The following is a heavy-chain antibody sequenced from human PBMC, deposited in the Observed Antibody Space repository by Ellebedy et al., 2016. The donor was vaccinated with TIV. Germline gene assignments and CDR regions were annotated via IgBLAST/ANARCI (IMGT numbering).Heavy chain of an antibody. CDR2: ISSSSSTI. Sequence: GESLKISCAASGFTFSSYSMNWVRQAPGKGLEWVSYISSSSSTIYYADSVKGRFTISRDNSKNTLYLQMNSLRAEDTAVYYCAKDHPGGMDWGQGTLVTVSS. D-gene: IGHD5-24*01. J-gene: IGHJ4*02. V-gene: IGHV3-48*01. CDR1: GFTFSSYS. CDR3: AKDHPGGMD.